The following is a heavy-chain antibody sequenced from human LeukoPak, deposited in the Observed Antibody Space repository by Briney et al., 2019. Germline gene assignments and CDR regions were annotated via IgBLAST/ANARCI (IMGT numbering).Heavy chain of an antibody. CDR2: IYPGDSDT. J-gene: IGHJ4*02. V-gene: IGHV5-51*01. CDR1: GYSFSDYW. CDR3: ARLRGGDGYNTYYFDY. D-gene: IGHD5-24*01. Sequence: PGESLKISCKGSGYSFSDYWIGWVRQLPGKGLEWMGIIYPGDSDTRYSPSFQGQVTMSADESISTAYLQWSSLTASDTAMYYCARLRGGDGYNTYYFDYWGQGTLVTVSS.